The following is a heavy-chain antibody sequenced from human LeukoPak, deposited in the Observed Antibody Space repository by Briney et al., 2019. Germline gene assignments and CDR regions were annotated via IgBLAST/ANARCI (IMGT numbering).Heavy chain of an antibody. CDR3: ARDKYGYYMDV. J-gene: IGHJ6*03. V-gene: IGHV4-38-2*02. D-gene: IGHD4-17*01. CDR2: IYHSGST. CDR1: GHSISSGYY. Sequence: SETLPLTCTVSGHSISSGYYWGWIRQPPGKGLEWIGSIYHSGSTYYNPSLKSRVTISVDTSKNQFSLKLSSVTAADTAVYYCARDKYGYYMDVWGKGTTVTISS.